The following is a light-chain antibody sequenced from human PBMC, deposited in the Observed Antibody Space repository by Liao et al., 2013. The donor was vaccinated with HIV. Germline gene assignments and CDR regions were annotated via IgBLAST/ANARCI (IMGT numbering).Light chain of an antibody. V-gene: IGLV3-1*01. CDR2: EDK. CDR3: QAWDSNAYWV. CDR1: KLGDKY. J-gene: IGLJ3*02. Sequence: SYELTQPPSVSVSPGQTASIACSGNKLGDKYVCWYQQKPGQSPVLVIYEDKKRPSGIPERFSGSNSGNTATLTISGTQAMDEADYYCQAWDSNAYWVFGGGTKLTVL.